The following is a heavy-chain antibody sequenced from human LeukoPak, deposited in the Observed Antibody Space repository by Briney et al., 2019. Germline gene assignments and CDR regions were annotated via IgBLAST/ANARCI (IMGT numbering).Heavy chain of an antibody. V-gene: IGHV3-11*06. J-gene: IGHJ6*02. Sequence: PGGSLRLSCAASGFTFSDYYMSWIRQAPGKGLEWVSSISSSSSYIYYADSVKGRFTISRDNAKNSLYLQMNSLRAEDTAVYYCARVWGYDFWSGSLEPPLDHYGMDVWGQGTTVTVSS. CDR1: GFTFSDYY. CDR2: ISSSSSYI. CDR3: ARVWGYDFWSGSLEPPLDHYGMDV. D-gene: IGHD3-3*01.